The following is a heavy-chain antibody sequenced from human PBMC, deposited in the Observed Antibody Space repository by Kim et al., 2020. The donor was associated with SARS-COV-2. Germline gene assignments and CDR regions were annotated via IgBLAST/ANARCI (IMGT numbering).Heavy chain of an antibody. D-gene: IGHD1-1*01. Sequence: GGSLRHSCAASGFSFNSYGMHWVRQAPGKGLEWVAAIWYNGESEYYADSVKGRFTVSRDNSKDTLYLHMSSLRGEDTAVYFCAREGYFEFWNGHIDYWG. CDR3: AREGYFEFWNGHIDY. V-gene: IGHV3-33*01. J-gene: IGHJ4*01. CDR1: GFSFNSYG. CDR2: IWYNGESE.